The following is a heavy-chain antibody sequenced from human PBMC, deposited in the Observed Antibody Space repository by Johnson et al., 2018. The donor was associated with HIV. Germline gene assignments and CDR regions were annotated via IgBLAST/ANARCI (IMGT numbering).Heavy chain of an antibody. CDR1: GFTVSSNY. J-gene: IGHJ3*02. D-gene: IGHD7-27*01. CDR2: IYSGDST. Sequence: VQLVESGGGLVQPGGSLRLSCAASGFTVSSNYMNWVRHAPGKGLDWVSLIYSGDSTYYADSVKGRFSISRDNSKNTLYLQMNSLRAEDTAVYYCARERGLGHAFDIWGQGTMVTVSS. V-gene: IGHV3-66*01. CDR3: ARERGLGHAFDI.